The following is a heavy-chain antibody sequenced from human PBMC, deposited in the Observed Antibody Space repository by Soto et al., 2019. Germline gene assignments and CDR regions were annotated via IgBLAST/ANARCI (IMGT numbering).Heavy chain of an antibody. CDR3: AKDMGSSSGPKDY. D-gene: IGHD6-13*01. V-gene: IGHV3-9*01. CDR2: ISWNGGSI. J-gene: IGHJ4*02. CDR1: GFTFDDYS. Sequence: EVQLVESGGGLVQPGRSLRLSCAASGFTFDDYSMHWVRQAPGKGLEWVSGISWNGGSIGYADSVKGRFTISRDNAKNSLYLQMNSLRAEDTALYYCAKDMGSSSGPKDYWGQGTLVTVSS.